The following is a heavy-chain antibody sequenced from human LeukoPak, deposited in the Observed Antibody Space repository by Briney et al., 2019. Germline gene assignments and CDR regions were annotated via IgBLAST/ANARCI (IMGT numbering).Heavy chain of an antibody. CDR2: IKPNSGGT. CDR3: AILGYCSSTSCPSGWFDP. Sequence: ASVKVSCKASGYTFTGYYMHWVRQAPGQGLEWMGRIKPNSGGTNYAQKFQGRVTMTRDTSISTAYMELSRLRSDDTAVYYCAILGYCSSTSCPSGWFDPWGQGTLVTVSS. J-gene: IGHJ5*02. V-gene: IGHV1-2*06. D-gene: IGHD2-2*01. CDR1: GYTFTGYY.